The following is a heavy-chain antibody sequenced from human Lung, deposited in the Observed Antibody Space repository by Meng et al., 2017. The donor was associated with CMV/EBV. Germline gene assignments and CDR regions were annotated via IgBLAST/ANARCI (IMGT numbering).Heavy chain of an antibody. CDR2: IYPADSNT. Sequence: XVSCKGSAYTFSTYWLGWVRQLPGRGLEWMGLIYPADSNTTYSPSFRGHVTISADKSISTAYLQWIGLRASDTAIYYCARKRGYFFDYCGHGTPVTVS. J-gene: IGHJ4*01. V-gene: IGHV5-51*01. D-gene: IGHD3-10*01. CDR1: AYTFSTYW. CDR3: ARKRGYFFDY.